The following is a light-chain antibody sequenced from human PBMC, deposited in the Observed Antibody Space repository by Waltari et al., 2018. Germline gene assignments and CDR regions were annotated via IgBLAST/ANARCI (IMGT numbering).Light chain of an antibody. J-gene: IGLJ2*01. CDR2: LNSDGSH. V-gene: IGLV4-69*01. CDR1: SGPSDYD. CDR3: HAWRSGILV. Sequence: QLVLTQSPSASASLGASVKLTCPLSSGPSDYDIAWHPQQPGKGPRYLMKLNSDGSHNKGDGIPDRFSGSSSGAERYLTISSLQSEDEADYYCHAWRSGILVFAGGTKLTVL.